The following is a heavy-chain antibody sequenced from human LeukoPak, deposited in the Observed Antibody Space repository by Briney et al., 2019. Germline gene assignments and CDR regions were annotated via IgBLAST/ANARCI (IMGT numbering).Heavy chain of an antibody. CDR1: GGSISSYY. Sequence: SETLSLTCTVSGGSISSYYWGWIRQPPGKGLEWVGYIYYSGSTNYNPSLKSRVTISVATSKNQFSLKLSSVTAADTAVYYCATTRREDGSGSFDYWGQGTLVTVSS. V-gene: IGHV4-59*08. D-gene: IGHD3-10*01. CDR2: IYYSGST. J-gene: IGHJ4*02. CDR3: ATTRREDGSGSFDY.